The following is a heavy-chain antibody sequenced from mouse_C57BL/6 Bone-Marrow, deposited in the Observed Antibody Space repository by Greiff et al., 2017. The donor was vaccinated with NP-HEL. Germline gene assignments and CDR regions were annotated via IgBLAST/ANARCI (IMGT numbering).Heavy chain of an antibody. CDR1: GYTFTSYW. Sequence: EVQLQQSGTVLARPGASVKMSCKTSGYTFTSYWMHWVKQRPGQGLEWIGAIYPGNSDTSYNQKFKGKAKLTAVTSASTAYMELSSLTNEDSAVYYCTRSPYYYGSRRFDYWGQGTTLTVSS. J-gene: IGHJ2*01. V-gene: IGHV1-5*01. D-gene: IGHD1-1*01. CDR3: TRSPYYYGSRRFDY. CDR2: IYPGNSDT.